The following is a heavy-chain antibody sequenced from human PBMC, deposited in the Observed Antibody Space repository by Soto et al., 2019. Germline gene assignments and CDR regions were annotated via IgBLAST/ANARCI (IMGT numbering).Heavy chain of an antibody. D-gene: IGHD1-26*01. CDR2: IIPIFGTA. J-gene: IGHJ6*02. CDR3: ARWSIVGATDRHHSSYYGMDV. CDR1: GGTFSSYA. V-gene: IGHV1-69*12. Sequence: QVQLVQSGAEVKKPGSSVKVSCKASGGTFSSYAISWVRQAPGQGLEWMGGIIPIFGTANYAQKFQGRVTITADESTSTAYRELSSLRSEDTAVYYCARWSIVGATDRHHSSYYGMDVWGQGTTVTVSS.